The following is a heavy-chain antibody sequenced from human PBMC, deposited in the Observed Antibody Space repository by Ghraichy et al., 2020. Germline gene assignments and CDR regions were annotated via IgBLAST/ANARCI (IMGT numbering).Heavy chain of an antibody. CDR2: INHSGST. CDR1: GGSFSGYY. Sequence: ESLNISCAVYGGSFSGYYWSWIRQPPGKGLEWIGEINHSGSTNYNPSLKSRVTISVDTSKNQFSLKLSSVTAADTAVYYCARVARRTRPRVVVVITYFDYWGQGTLVTVSS. V-gene: IGHV4-34*01. D-gene: IGHD3-22*01. J-gene: IGHJ4*02. CDR3: ARVARRTRPRVVVVITYFDY.